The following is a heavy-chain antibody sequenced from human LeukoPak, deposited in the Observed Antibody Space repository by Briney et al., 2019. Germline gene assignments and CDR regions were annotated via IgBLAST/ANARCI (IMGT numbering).Heavy chain of an antibody. D-gene: IGHD3-22*01. Sequence: GGSLGPSGVGPELTFEVMPWVGQAQGKGLEWVSGISWNSDLIGYADSVKGRFTISRDNDRNTVYLQMNGLRLEDMAIYYCTKSPSFTLGGGYLDSWGQGIPVTVSS. V-gene: IGHV3-9*03. CDR1: ELTFEV. J-gene: IGHJ4*02. CDR2: ISWNSDLI. CDR3: TKSPSFTLGGGYLDS.